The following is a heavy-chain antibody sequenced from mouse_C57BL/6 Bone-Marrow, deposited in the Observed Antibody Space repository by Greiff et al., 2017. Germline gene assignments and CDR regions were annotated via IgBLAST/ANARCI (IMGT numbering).Heavy chain of an antibody. Sequence: DVKLVESGPELVKPGASVKISCKASGFSFTGYYMNWVKQSPEKSLEWIGEINPSTGGTTYNQKFKGKATLTVDKSSSTADMQLKSLTSEDSAVYYCARERGWYFDVWGTGTTVTVSS. CDR3: ARERGWYFDV. CDR1: GFSFTGYY. J-gene: IGHJ1*03. V-gene: IGHV1-42*01. CDR2: INPSTGGT.